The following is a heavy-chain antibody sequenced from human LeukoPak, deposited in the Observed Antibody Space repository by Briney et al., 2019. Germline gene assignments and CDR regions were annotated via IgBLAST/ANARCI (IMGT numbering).Heavy chain of an antibody. Sequence: PGRSLRLSCAASGFTFSSYGMHWVRQAPGKGLEWVAVISYDGSNKYYADSAKGRFTISIDNSKNTLYLQMNSLRAEDTAVYYCAKALSYYYGSGSYSYYFDYWGQGTLVTVSS. CDR2: ISYDGSNK. D-gene: IGHD3-10*01. J-gene: IGHJ4*02. CDR3: AKALSYYYGSGSYSYYFDY. CDR1: GFTFSSYG. V-gene: IGHV3-30*18.